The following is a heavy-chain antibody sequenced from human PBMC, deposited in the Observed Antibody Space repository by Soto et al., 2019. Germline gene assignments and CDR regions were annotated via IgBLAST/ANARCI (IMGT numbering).Heavy chain of an antibody. CDR1: GYTFSDYF. CDR2: ANPNRGGT. CDR3: ARESGIPGQFWYFDS. V-gene: IGHV1-2*02. Sequence: QAQLVQSGTEVKKPGASVRVSCKTYGYTFSDYFLHWVRQAPGQGPEWMGFANPNRGGTTYAQKFQGRVSMTRDTSINTVYMDLSGLTSDDTAVYFCARESGIPGQFWYFDSWGRGTLVTVSS. J-gene: IGHJ2*01.